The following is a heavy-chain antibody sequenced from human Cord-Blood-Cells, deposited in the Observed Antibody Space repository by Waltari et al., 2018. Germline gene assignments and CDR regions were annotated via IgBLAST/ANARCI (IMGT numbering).Heavy chain of an antibody. CDR1: GGTFSSYA. V-gene: IGHV1-69*01. CDR3: ARDRRYCSSTSCPEGGAFDI. D-gene: IGHD2-2*01. Sequence: QVQLVQSGAEVKKPGSSVKVSCKASGGTFSSYAISWVRTAPGQGLEWVGGIIPIFGTDNYAQRFQGRVTITADESTSTAYMELSSLRSEDTAVYYCARDRRYCSSTSCPEGGAFDIWGQGTMVTVSS. CDR2: IIPIFGTD. J-gene: IGHJ3*02.